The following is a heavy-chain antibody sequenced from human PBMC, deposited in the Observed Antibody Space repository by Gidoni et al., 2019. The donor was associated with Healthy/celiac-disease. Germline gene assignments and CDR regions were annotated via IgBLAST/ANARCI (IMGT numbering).Heavy chain of an antibody. Sequence: EVQLVESGGGLVQPGGSLRLSCAASGFTFSRYAMGWVRQAPGTGLEWVSAISGSVGSTYYADSVKGRFTISRDNSKNTLYLQMNSLRAEDTAVYYCAKVGELGVFDYWGQGTLVTVSS. J-gene: IGHJ4*02. CDR2: ISGSVGST. D-gene: IGHD3-16*01. V-gene: IGHV3-23*04. CDR3: AKVGELGVFDY. CDR1: GFTFSRYA.